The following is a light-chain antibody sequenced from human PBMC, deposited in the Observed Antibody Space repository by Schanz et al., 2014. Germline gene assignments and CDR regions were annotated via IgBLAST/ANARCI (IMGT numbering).Light chain of an antibody. Sequence: QSALTQPRSVSGSPGQSVTISCTATRSDVGGYNYVSWYQQHPGKAPKLMIYYVTKRPSGVPDRFSGSRSGSTASLTISGLQAADEADYYCCSYAGGSIFVIFGGGTKLTVL. CDR2: YVT. CDR3: CSYAGGSIFVI. V-gene: IGLV2-11*01. J-gene: IGLJ2*01. CDR1: RSDVGGYNY.